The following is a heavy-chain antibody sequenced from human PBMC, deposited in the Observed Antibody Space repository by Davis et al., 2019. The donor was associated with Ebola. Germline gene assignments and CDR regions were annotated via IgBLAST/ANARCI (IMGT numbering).Heavy chain of an antibody. CDR1: GFTLSSYS. V-gene: IGHV3-48*02. Sequence: GESLKISCAASGFTLSSYSMNWVRQAPGKGLEWVSYISSSSSTIYYADSVKGRFTISRDNAKNSLYLQMNSLRDEDTAVYYCARDYYDSSGYWGSGYWGQGTLVTVSS. CDR3: ARDYYDSSGYWGSGY. D-gene: IGHD3-22*01. CDR2: ISSSSSTI. J-gene: IGHJ4*02.